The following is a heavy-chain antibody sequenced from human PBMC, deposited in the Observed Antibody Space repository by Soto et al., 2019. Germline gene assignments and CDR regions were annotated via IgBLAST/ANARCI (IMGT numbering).Heavy chain of an antibody. D-gene: IGHD2-15*01. CDR2: MYYSGST. CDR3: ARAGTATLSDY. Sequence: ETLSLTCTVSGGSISNYYCSWIRQPPGKGLEWIGYMYYSGSTNYNPSLKSRVTISLDTSKNQFSLKLSSVTAADTAVYYCARAGTATLSDYWGQGTLVTVSS. CDR1: GGSISNYY. V-gene: IGHV4-59*01. J-gene: IGHJ4*02.